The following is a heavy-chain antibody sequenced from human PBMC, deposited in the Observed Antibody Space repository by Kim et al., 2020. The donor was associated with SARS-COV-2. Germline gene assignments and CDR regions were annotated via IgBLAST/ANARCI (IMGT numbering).Heavy chain of an antibody. CDR3: ARAAGLRFLEWLSHPTHNWFDP. CDR2: IYYSGST. V-gene: IGHV4-31*03. CDR1: GGSISSGGYY. J-gene: IGHJ5*02. Sequence: SETLSLTCTVSGGSISSGGYYWSWIRQHPGKGLEWIGYIYYSGSTYYNPSLKSRVTISVDTSKNQFSLKLSSVTAADTAVYYCARAAGLRFLEWLSHPTHNWFDPWGQGTLVTVSS. D-gene: IGHD3-3*01.